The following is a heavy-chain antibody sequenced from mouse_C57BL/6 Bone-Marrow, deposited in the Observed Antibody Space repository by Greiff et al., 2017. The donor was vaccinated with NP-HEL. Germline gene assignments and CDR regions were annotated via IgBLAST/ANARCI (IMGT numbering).Heavy chain of an antibody. D-gene: IGHD1-1*02. J-gene: IGHJ1*03. CDR2: IYPRSGNT. CDR3: ARCPGGKPWYFDV. CDR1: GYTFTSYG. V-gene: IGHV1-81*01. Sequence: QVTLKESGAELARPGASVKLSCKASGYTFTSYGISWVKQRTGQGLEWIGEIYPRSGNTYYNEKFKGKATLTADKSSSTAYMELRSLTSEDSAVYFCARCPGGKPWYFDVWGTGTTVTVSS.